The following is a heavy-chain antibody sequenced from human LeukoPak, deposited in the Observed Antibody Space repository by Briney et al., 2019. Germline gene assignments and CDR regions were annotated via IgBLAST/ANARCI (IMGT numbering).Heavy chain of an antibody. J-gene: IGHJ4*02. CDR1: GSTVSSNY. V-gene: IGHV3-53*01. CDR2: IYSGGST. CDR3: ARNGRDQWLASDY. D-gene: IGHD6-19*01. Sequence: GGSLRLSCAASGSTVSSNYMSWVRQAPGKGLEWVSVIYSGGSTYYADSVKGRFTISRDNSKNTLYLQMNSLRAEDTAVYYCARNGRDQWLASDYWGQGTLVTVSS.